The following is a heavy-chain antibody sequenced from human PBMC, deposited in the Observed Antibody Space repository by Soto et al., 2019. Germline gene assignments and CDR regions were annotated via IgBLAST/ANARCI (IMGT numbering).Heavy chain of an antibody. D-gene: IGHD1-26*01. CDR3: AKDSPFSASYKEDAFDV. J-gene: IGHJ3*01. CDR1: GFTFSTFE. V-gene: IGHV3-23*01. CDR2: ISSSGRST. Sequence: PGGSLRLSCVASGFTFSTFEMNWVRQAPGKGLEWVSYISSSGRSTYYVDSVKGRFTISRDNSKNTLFLQMNSLRAEDTAVYYCAKDSPFSASYKEDAFDVWGQGTLVTVSS.